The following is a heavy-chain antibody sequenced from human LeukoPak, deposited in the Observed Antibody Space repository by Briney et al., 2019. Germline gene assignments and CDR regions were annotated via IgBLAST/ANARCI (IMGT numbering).Heavy chain of an antibody. Sequence: ASVKVSCEASGYTFTNNDINWVRQATGQGIEWMGWVSPDSGDTGYAPNFRGRATMTTDTSINTAYMELTSLTSEDTAIYYCTRGRAAGDWGQGTLVTVSS. CDR2: VSPDSGDT. D-gene: IGHD6-19*01. V-gene: IGHV1-8*01. CDR3: TRGRAAGD. J-gene: IGHJ4*02. CDR1: GYTFTNND.